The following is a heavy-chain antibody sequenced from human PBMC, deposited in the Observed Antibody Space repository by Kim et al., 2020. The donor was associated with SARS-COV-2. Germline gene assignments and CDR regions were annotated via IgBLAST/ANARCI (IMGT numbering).Heavy chain of an antibody. CDR1: GGSISSSSYY. Sequence: SETLSLTCTVSGGSISSSSYYWGWIRQPPGKGLEWIGSIYYSGSTYYNPSLKSRVTISVDTSKNQFSLKLSSVTAADTAVYYCARSLRYSGSYYGKTNDYWGQGTLVTVSS. D-gene: IGHD1-26*01. CDR3: ARSLRYSGSYYGKTNDY. V-gene: IGHV4-39*07. J-gene: IGHJ4*02. CDR2: IYYSGST.